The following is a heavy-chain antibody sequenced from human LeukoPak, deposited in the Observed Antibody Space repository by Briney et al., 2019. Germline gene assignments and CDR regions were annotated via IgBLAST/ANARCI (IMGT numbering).Heavy chain of an antibody. CDR1: GGSFSGYY. Sequence: SETLSLTCAVYGGSFSGYYWSWIRQPPGKGLEWIGEINHSGSTNYNPSLKSRVTISVDTSKNQFSLKLSSVTAADTAVYYCAGPSVRYYYYGMDVWGQGTTVTVSS. CDR3: AGPSVRYYYYGMDV. J-gene: IGHJ6*02. CDR2: INHSGST. V-gene: IGHV4-34*01.